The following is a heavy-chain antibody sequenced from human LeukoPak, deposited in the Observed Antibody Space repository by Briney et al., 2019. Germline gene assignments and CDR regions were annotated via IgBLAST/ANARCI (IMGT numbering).Heavy chain of an antibody. D-gene: IGHD2-15*01. CDR2: INHIGST. CDR3: ARSRKLKYFSGGSCYNKIFDY. Sequence: ASETLSFTCAVYGGSFSGYYWSWIRKPPGKGLDWIGEINHIGSTNYNPSLNSRVTISVDTSKNQFSLKLSSVTPADTAVYYCARSRKLKYFSGGSCYNKIFDYWGQGTLVTVSS. V-gene: IGHV4-34*01. J-gene: IGHJ4*02. CDR1: GGSFSGYY.